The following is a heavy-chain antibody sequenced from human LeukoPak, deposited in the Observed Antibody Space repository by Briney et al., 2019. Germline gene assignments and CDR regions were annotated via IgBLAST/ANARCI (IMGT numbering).Heavy chain of an antibody. V-gene: IGHV3-66*01. J-gene: IGHJ4*02. CDR3: ARVGYTSSWGERFYFDY. Sequence: GGSLRLSCATSGFTFSNNYMSWVRQAPGKGLECVSVIYSAGSTYYAASVKGRFTISRDISKNALFLLMNSLTAEDTAVYYCARVGYTSSWGERFYFDYWGLGTVVTVSS. CDR2: IYSAGST. D-gene: IGHD6-13*01. CDR1: GFTFSNNY.